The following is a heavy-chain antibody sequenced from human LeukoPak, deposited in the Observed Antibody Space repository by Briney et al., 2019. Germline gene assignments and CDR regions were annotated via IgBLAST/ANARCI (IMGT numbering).Heavy chain of an antibody. CDR2: IYPGDSET. CDR1: GYSFTSYW. V-gene: IGHV5-51*01. J-gene: IGHJ6*02. CDR3: ARSIYCSGGSCYSDYYYGMDV. Sequence: GESLKISCKGSGYSFTSYWIGWVRQMPGKGLEWMGIIYPGDSETRYSPSFQGQVTISADKSISTAYLQWSSLKASDTAMYYCARSIYCSGGSCYSDYYYGMDVWGQGTTVTVSS. D-gene: IGHD2-15*01.